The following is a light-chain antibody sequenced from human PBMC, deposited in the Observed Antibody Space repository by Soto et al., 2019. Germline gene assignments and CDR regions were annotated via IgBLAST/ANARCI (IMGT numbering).Light chain of an antibody. Sequence: LTQPASVSGSPGQSITISCTGTSSDVGAYASVSWFQQHPGKAPKLIIYEVTHRPSGVSIRFSASKSGNTASLTISGLQAEDEADYYCNSYTRANTLVFGTGTKVTVL. J-gene: IGLJ1*01. CDR3: NSYTRANTLV. V-gene: IGLV2-14*01. CDR2: EVT. CDR1: SSDVGAYAS.